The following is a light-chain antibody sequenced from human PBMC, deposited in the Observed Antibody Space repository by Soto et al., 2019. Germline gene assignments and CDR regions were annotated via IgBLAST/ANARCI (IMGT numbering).Light chain of an antibody. CDR1: QPIRSS. CDR3: LQDATYPWT. CDR2: DAS. V-gene: IGKV1-6*01. J-gene: IGKJ1*01. Sequence: ANQMTQSPSSLSASLGDTVTINCRASQPIRSSLVWYQQKSGRAPNLLISDASSLHSGVPSRFSGSGFGTHFNLTISGLQPEDFGTYYCLQDATYPWTFGQGTRVDVK.